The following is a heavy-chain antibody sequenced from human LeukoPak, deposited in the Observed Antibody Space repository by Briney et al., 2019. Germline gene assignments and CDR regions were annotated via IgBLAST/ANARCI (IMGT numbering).Heavy chain of an antibody. D-gene: IGHD6-13*01. CDR3: ATGGPAPNIAAFDY. CDR2: IYDSGST. V-gene: IGHV4-39*01. CDR1: GGSIRSSYYY. Sequence: PSETLSLTCTVSGGSIRSSYYYWGWIRQPPGKGLEWIGSIYDSGSTYYNPSLKSRVTISVDTSKNQFSLKLSSVTAADTAVYYCATGGPAPNIAAFDYWGQGTLVTVSS. J-gene: IGHJ4*02.